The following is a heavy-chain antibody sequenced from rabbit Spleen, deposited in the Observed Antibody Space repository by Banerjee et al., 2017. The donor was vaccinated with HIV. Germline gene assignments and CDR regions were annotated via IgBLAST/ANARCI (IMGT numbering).Heavy chain of an antibody. J-gene: IGHJ6*01. CDR1: GVSFSVSSY. CDR2: MDTGSSGFT. CDR3: ARDTSSSFSSYGMDL. Sequence: EQLEESGGGLVKPEGSLTLTCKASGVSFSVSSYMCWVRQAPGKGLEWIACMDTGSSGFTYFASWAKGRFTISKTSSTTVTLQMTSLTAADTATYFCARDTSSSFSSYGMDLWGPGTLVTVS. D-gene: IGHD1-1*01. V-gene: IGHV1S45*01.